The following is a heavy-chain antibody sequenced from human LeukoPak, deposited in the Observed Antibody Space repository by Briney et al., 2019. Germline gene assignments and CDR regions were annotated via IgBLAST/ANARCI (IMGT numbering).Heavy chain of an antibody. D-gene: IGHD6-13*01. Sequence: SETLSLTCTVSGGSISSSFYYWGWIRQPPGKGLEWIGSIYYSGSTYYNPSLKSRVTISVDTSKNQFSLKLRSVTAADTAVYYCASTRSSSWSFFDFWGQGTLLIVSS. CDR1: GGSISSSFYY. CDR3: ASTRSSSWSFFDF. J-gene: IGHJ4*02. CDR2: IYYSGST. V-gene: IGHV4-39*01.